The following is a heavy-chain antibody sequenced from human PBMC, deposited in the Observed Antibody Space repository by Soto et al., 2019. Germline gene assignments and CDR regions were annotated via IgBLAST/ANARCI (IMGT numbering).Heavy chain of an antibody. D-gene: IGHD3-22*01. V-gene: IGHV4-39*01. CDR2: IDYSGST. J-gene: IGHJ5*02. CDR3: ARRDYDSSGYWPFYWFDP. CDR1: GGSISSSSYY. Sequence: SDTLSLTCTVSGGSISSSSYYWGWIRQPPGKGLEWIGSIDYSGSTYYNPSLKSRVTISVDTSKNQFSLKLNSVTAADTAVYYCARRDYDSSGYWPFYWFDPWGQGTLVTVSS.